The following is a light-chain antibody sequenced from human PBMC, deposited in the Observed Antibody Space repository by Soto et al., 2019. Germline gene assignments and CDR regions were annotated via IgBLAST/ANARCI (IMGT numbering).Light chain of an antibody. Sequence: EIVLTQSPATLSLSPGERATLSCRASQSVSTYLAWYQQKPGQAPRLLIYDASNRATGIPVRFSGSGSGTAFTLTISSLEAEDFAVYYCQQRSNWPPESTFGPGTIV. CDR1: QSVSTY. V-gene: IGKV3-11*01. CDR3: QQRSNWPPEST. CDR2: DAS. J-gene: IGKJ3*01.